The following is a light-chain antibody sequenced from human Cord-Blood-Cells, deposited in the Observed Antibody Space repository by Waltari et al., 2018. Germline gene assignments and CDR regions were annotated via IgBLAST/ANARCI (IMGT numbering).Light chain of an antibody. CDR2: EDN. J-gene: IGLJ3*02. V-gene: IGLV6-57*02. CDR3: QSYDSSNQV. CDR1: SGSIASNY. Sequence: NFMLTQPHSVSESPGKTVTISCTGSSGSIASNYVQWYQQRPGSAPTTVIYEDNQRPSGVPDRFSGSIDSSSNSASLTISGLKTGDEADYYCQSYDSSNQVFGGGTKLTVL.